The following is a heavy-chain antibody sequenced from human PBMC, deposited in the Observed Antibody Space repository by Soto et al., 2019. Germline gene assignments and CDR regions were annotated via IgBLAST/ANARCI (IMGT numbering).Heavy chain of an antibody. V-gene: IGHV3-30-3*01. CDR2: ISYDGSNK. CDR3: ARSSHHGSGSYYQYYYYYGMDV. Sequence: QVQLVESGGGVVQPGRSLRLSCAASGFTFSSYAMHWVRQAPGKGLEWVAVISYDGSNKYYADSVKGRFTISRDNSKNTRYLQMNSLRGEATAVYYCARSSHHGSGSYYQYYYYYGMDVWGQGTTVTVSS. CDR1: GFTFSSYA. D-gene: IGHD3-10*01. J-gene: IGHJ6*02.